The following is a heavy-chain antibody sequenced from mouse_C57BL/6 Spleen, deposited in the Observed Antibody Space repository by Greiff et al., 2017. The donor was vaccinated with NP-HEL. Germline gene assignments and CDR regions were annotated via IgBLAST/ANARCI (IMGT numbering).Heavy chain of an antibody. CDR3: ARADYGSSYEEGLFDY. Sequence: VQLQQSGPELVKPGDSVKISCKASGYSFTGYFMNWVMQSHGKSLEWIGRINPYNGDTFYNQKFKGKGTLTVDKSSSTAHMELRSLTSEDSAVYYCARADYGSSYEEGLFDYWGQGTTLTVSS. V-gene: IGHV1-20*01. J-gene: IGHJ2*01. D-gene: IGHD1-1*01. CDR1: GYSFTGYF. CDR2: INPYNGDT.